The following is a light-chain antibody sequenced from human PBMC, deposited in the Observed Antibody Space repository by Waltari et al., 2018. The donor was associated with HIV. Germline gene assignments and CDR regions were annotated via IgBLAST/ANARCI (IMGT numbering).Light chain of an antibody. V-gene: IGKV3-11*01. CDR3: QQRSNWPLT. J-gene: IGKJ4*01. Sequence: ELVLPQSPATLSLSPGERATLSCRASQSVSRYLAWYQQKPGQAPRLLIYDASNRATGIPVRFSGSGSGTDFTHTISSLEPEDFAVYYCQQRSNWPLTFGGGTKVETK. CDR1: QSVSRY. CDR2: DAS.